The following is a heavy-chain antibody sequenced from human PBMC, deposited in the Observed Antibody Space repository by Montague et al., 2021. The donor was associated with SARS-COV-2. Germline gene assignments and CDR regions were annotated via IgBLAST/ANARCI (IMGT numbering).Heavy chain of an antibody. CDR2: IYYSGST. D-gene: IGHD3-10*01. CDR3: ARLSNYYGSGSYYPHNYYYDGMDV. Sequence: SETLSLTCTVSGGSISSSSYYWGWIRQPPGKGLEWIGSIYYSGSTYYNESLKSRVTISVDTSKNQFSLKLSSVTAADTAVCYCARLSNYYGSGSYYPHNYYYDGMDVWGQGTTVTVSS. J-gene: IGHJ6*02. CDR1: GGSISSSSYY. V-gene: IGHV4-39*01.